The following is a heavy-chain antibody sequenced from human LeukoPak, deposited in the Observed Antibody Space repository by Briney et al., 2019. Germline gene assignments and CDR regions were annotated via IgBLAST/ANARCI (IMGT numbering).Heavy chain of an antibody. CDR3: ARLVGATRTSPFDY. Sequence: SVKVSCKASGGTFSSCAISWVRQAPGQGLEWMGRIIPILGIANYAQKFQGRVTITADKSTSTAYMELSSLRSEDTAVYYCARLVGATRTSPFDYWGQGTLVTVSS. V-gene: IGHV1-69*04. CDR1: GGTFSSCA. D-gene: IGHD1-26*01. J-gene: IGHJ4*02. CDR2: IIPILGIA.